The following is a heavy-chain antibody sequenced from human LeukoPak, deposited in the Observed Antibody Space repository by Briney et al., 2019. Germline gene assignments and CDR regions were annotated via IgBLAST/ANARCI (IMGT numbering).Heavy chain of an antibody. J-gene: IGHJ6*04. CDR1: GFTFSSYG. CDR2: IWYDGSNK. Sequence: GGSLRLSWAASGFTFSSYGMHWVRQAPGKGLEWVAVIWYDGSNKYYADSVKGRFTISRDNSKNTLYLQMNSLRAEDTAVYYCARAAQFTIFYGMDVWGKGTTVTVSS. V-gene: IGHV3-33*01. D-gene: IGHD3-9*01. CDR3: ARAAQFTIFYGMDV.